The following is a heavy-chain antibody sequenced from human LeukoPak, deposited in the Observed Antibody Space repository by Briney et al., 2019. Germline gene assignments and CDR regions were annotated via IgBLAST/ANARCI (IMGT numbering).Heavy chain of an antibody. J-gene: IGHJ4*02. Sequence: SSETLSLTCTVSGDSISSGYYWGWIRQPPGKGLEWIGSIYHSGSTYYNPSLKSRVTISVDTSKNQFSLKLSSVTAADTAVYYCARHVYFRGLLWFGENTLFSYFDYWGQGTLVTVSS. CDR1: GDSISSGYY. CDR2: IYHSGST. V-gene: IGHV4-38-2*02. CDR3: ARHVYFRGLLWFGENTLFSYFDY. D-gene: IGHD3-10*01.